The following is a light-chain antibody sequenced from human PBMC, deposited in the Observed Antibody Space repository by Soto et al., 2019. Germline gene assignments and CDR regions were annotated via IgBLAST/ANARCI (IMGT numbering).Light chain of an antibody. CDR1: SGHSSYI. J-gene: IGLJ3*02. V-gene: IGLV4-60*03. CDR3: ETWDSNVWV. Sequence: QSVLTQSSSASASLGSSVKLTCTLSSGHSSYIIAWHQQQPGKAPRYLMKLEGSGSYNKGSGVPDRFSGSSSGADRYLTISNLQSEDEADYYYETWDSNVWVFGGGTKLTVL. CDR2: LEGSGSY.